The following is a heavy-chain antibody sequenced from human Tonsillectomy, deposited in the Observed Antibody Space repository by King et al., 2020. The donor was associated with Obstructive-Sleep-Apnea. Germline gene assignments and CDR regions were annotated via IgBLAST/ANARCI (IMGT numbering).Heavy chain of an antibody. D-gene: IGHD2-21*02. Sequence: VQLQESGPGLVKPSQTLSLTCTVSGGSISSGGYSWNWIRQHPGKGLEWIGYFYYSGSTYYNPPLKSRVTISIDTSKNQFSLKVSSVTAADTAVYHCARDRPKDCGGDCGYFDYWGQGTLVTVSS. CDR2: FYYSGST. CDR1: GGSISSGGYS. CDR3: ARDRPKDCGGDCGYFDY. J-gene: IGHJ4*02. V-gene: IGHV4-31*03.